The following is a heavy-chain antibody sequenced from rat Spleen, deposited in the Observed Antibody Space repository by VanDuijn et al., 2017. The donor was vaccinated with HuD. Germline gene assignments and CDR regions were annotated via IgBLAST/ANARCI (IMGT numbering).Heavy chain of an antibody. D-gene: IGHD1-11*01. CDR2: INSAGST. J-gene: IGHJ2*01. CDR3: ARLGTEAIGNWFSY. Sequence: EVQLQESGPGLVKPSQSLSLTCSVTGYSITSSYRWNWIRKFPGNKLEWMGYINSAGSTNYNPSLKSRISITRDTSKNQFFLQLTSVTTEDTATYYCARLGTEAIGNWFSYWGQGVMVTVSS. CDR1: GYSITSSYR. V-gene: IGHV3-3*01.